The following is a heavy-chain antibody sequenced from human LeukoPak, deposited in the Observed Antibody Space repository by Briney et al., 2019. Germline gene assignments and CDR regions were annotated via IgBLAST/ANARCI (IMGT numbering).Heavy chain of an antibody. CDR2: ISWNSGSI. CDR1: GFTFDDYA. CDR3: AKDIEGYSYGYSDAFDI. Sequence: PGGSLRLSCAASGFTFDDYAMHWVRQAPGKGLEWVSGISWNSGSIGYADSVKGRFTISRDNAKNSLYLQMNSLRAEDTALYYCAKDIEGYSYGYSDAFDIWGQGTMVTVSS. J-gene: IGHJ3*02. D-gene: IGHD5-18*01. V-gene: IGHV3-9*01.